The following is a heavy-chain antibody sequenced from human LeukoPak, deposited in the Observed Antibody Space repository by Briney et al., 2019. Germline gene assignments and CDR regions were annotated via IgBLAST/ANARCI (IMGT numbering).Heavy chain of an antibody. J-gene: IGHJ4*02. CDR2: IYPSDSET. D-gene: IGHD3/OR15-3a*01. Sequence: GESLKISCKGSGYTFTSYWIAWVRQMPGKGLDWMGIIYPSDSETRYSPSFQGQVTISADKSISTAYLQWSSLKASDSAMFYCARMDGFNGFDYWGQGTLVTVSS. V-gene: IGHV5-51*01. CDR1: GYTFTSYW. CDR3: ARMDGFNGFDY.